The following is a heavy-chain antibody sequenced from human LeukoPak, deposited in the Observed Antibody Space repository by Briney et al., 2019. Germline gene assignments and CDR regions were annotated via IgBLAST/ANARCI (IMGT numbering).Heavy chain of an antibody. CDR3: ARAARYYYDSSGYYYH. CDR2: ISAYNGNT. CDR1: GYTFTSYG. V-gene: IGHV1-18*01. D-gene: IGHD3-22*01. Sequence: GASVKVSCKASGYTFTSYGISWVRQAPGQGLEWMGWISAYNGNTNYAQKLQGRVTMTTDTYIRTAYMELRSLRSDDTAVYYCARAARYYYDSSGYYYHWGQGTLVTVSS. J-gene: IGHJ4*02.